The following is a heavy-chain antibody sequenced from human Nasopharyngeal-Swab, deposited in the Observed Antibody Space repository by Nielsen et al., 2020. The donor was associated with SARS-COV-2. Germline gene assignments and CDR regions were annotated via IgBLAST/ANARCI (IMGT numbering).Heavy chain of an antibody. Sequence: GESLKISCAASGFTFSSYGMHWVRQAPGKGLEWVAVIWYDGSNKYYADSVKGRFTISRDNSKNTLYLQMNSLRAEDTAVYYCAREGIVVVVGSGLDYWGQGTLVTVSS. D-gene: IGHD2-15*01. CDR2: IWYDGSNK. J-gene: IGHJ4*02. V-gene: IGHV3-33*01. CDR3: AREGIVVVVGSGLDY. CDR1: GFTFSSYG.